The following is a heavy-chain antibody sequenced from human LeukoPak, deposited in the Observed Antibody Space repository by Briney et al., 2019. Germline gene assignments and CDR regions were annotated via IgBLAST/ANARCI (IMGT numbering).Heavy chain of an antibody. CDR2: INPSGGST. V-gene: IGHV1-46*01. CDR1: ASTFTSYY. Sequence: ASVKVSCKAPASTFTSYYMHWVRQALGQGLESKGIINPSGGSTTYAQKFQDRVTTTRYTSTSTSYMDLSSLRSEDTSVYYCARAGYDVPSGAKDWYFDLWGRGTLVTGAS. J-gene: IGHJ2*01. CDR3: ARAGYDVPSGAKDWYFDL. D-gene: IGHD3-10*01.